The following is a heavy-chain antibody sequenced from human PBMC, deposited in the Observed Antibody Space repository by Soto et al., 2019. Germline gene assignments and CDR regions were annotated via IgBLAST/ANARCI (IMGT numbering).Heavy chain of an antibody. D-gene: IGHD3-16*01. V-gene: IGHV3-48*03. CDR2: ISSSGSTI. CDR3: ARDRVTFGVPGAFDI. CDR1: GFTFSSYE. Sequence: PGGSLRLSCAASGFTFSSYEMNWVRQAPGKGLEWVSYISSSGSTIYYADSVKGRFTISRDNAKNSLYLQMNSLRAEDTAVYYCARDRVTFGVPGAFDIWGQGTMVTVSS. J-gene: IGHJ3*02.